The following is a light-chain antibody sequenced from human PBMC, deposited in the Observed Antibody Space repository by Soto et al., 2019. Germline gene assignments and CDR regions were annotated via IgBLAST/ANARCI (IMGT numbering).Light chain of an antibody. J-gene: IGKJ1*01. CDR1: QSISNY. CDR2: AAS. V-gene: IGKV1-39*01. CDR3: QQSYSSPAT. Sequence: DIQMTQSPSSLSASVGDRVTVTCRATQSISNYLNWYQQKPGKAPKLLIYAASNLQSGVPSTFSGSGSGTVFTLTISNLQPEDFATYYCQQSYSSPATFGQGTKVEIK.